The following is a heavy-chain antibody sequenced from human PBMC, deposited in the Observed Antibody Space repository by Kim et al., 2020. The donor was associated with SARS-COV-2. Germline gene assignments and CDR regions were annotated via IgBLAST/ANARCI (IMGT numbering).Heavy chain of an antibody. CDR3: ARGEESGAYWSGLYLDYYYMDV. V-gene: IGHV1-8*01. CDR2: MNPNSGDT. D-gene: IGHD3-3*01. CDR1: GYTFTTYD. J-gene: IGHJ6*03. Sequence: ASVKVSCKASGYTFTTYDINWVRQAAGQGLEWMGWMNPNSGDTAHAQKSQGRVTMTRNTSLSIVYMELSSLRSEDTAVYYCARGEESGAYWSGLYLDYYYMDVWGKGTTVTVSS.